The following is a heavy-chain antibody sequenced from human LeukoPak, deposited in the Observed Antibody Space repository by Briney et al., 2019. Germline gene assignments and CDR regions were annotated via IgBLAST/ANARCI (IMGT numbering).Heavy chain of an antibody. CDR3: AREFEYSSSSSVDY. D-gene: IGHD6-6*01. Sequence: ASVKVSCEASGYTFTDYYMHWVRQAPGQGLEWMGWINLNSRGTNYAQKFQGRVTMTRDTSISTAYMELSRLRSDDTAVYYCAREFEYSSSSSVDYWGQGTLVTVSS. V-gene: IGHV1-2*02. J-gene: IGHJ4*02. CDR1: GYTFTDYY. CDR2: INLNSRGT.